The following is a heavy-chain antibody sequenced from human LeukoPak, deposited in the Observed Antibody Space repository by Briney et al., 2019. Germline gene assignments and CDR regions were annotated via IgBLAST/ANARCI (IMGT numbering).Heavy chain of an antibody. V-gene: IGHV5-51*01. J-gene: IGHJ3*02. CDR2: IYPGDSDT. CDR1: EYRFTKEW. Sequence: NAGESLKISCKASEYRFTKEWIAWVRQMPGKGLEWMGIIYPGDSDTRYSPSFQGQVTISADKSISTAYLQWSSLKASDTAMYYCARLGYYDILTGYSDTFDIWGQGTMVTVSS. D-gene: IGHD3-9*01. CDR3: ARLGYYDILTGYSDTFDI.